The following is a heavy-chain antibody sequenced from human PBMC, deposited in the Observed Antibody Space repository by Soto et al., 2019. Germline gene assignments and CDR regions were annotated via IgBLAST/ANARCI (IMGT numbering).Heavy chain of an antibody. CDR2: IRSKASGVTT. CDR1: GFNFGDYP. Sequence: GGSLRLSCTASGFNFGDYPMSWFRQAPGKGLEWLGFIRSKASGVTTEYAASVKGRFTMSRDDSKSIAYLQMNSLKIEDTAVYYCTREGLRGVATPDYWGQGTLVTVSS. CDR3: TREGLRGVATPDY. D-gene: IGHD5-12*01. J-gene: IGHJ4*02. V-gene: IGHV3-49*03.